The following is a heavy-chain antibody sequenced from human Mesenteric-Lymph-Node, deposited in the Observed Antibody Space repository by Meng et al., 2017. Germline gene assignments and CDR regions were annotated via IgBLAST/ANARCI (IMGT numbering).Heavy chain of an antibody. Sequence: GESLKISCAASGFTFSSYAMSWVRQAPGKGLEWVSAISGSGGSTYYAESVKGRFTISRDNSKNTLYLQMNSLRAEDTAVYYCAKDPPYDSSGYAGGHFDYWGQGTLVTVSS. CDR3: AKDPPYDSSGYAGGHFDY. J-gene: IGHJ4*02. CDR1: GFTFSSYA. CDR2: ISGSGGST. V-gene: IGHV3-23*01. D-gene: IGHD3-22*01.